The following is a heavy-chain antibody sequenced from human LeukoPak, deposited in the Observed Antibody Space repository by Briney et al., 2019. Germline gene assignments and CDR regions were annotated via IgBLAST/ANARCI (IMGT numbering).Heavy chain of an antibody. CDR2: IYHSGST. CDR3: ARRLWFGPSNWFDP. Sequence: SETLSLTCTVSGYSISSGYYWGWIRQPPGKGLEWIGSIYHSGSTYYNPSLKSRVTISVDTSKNQFSLKLSSVTAADTAVYYCARRLWFGPSNWFDPWGQGTLVTVSP. V-gene: IGHV4-38-2*02. CDR1: GYSISSGYY. J-gene: IGHJ5*02. D-gene: IGHD3-10*01.